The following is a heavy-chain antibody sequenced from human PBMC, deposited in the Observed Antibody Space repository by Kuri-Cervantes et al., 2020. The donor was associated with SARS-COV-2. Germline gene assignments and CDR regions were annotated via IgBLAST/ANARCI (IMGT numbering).Heavy chain of an antibody. CDR3: SGRVDFSSVDY. D-gene: IGHD3/OR15-3a*01. Sequence: SQTLSLTCALHYGTLTGYQWSWIRQPPGRGLEWIGGINHRGDTNYNPALESRVTISRDTSENQFSLRLTSVTAADAAVYYCSGRVDFSSVDYWGQGTLVTVSS. J-gene: IGHJ4*02. CDR1: YGTLTGYQ. V-gene: IGHV4-34*08. CDR2: INHRGDT.